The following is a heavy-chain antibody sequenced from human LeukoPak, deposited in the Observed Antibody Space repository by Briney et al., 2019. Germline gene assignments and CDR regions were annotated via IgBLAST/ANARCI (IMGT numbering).Heavy chain of an antibody. D-gene: IGHD3-10*01. CDR1: GFTFSSYS. V-gene: IGHV3-21*01. CDR2: ISSSSSYI. Sequence: GGSLRLSCAASGFTFSSYSMNWVRQAPGKGLEWVSSISSSSSYIYYADSVKGRFTISRDDAKNSLYLQMNSLRAEDTAVYYCAREVLWFGELKGNTDYWGQGTLVTVSS. J-gene: IGHJ4*02. CDR3: AREVLWFGELKGNTDY.